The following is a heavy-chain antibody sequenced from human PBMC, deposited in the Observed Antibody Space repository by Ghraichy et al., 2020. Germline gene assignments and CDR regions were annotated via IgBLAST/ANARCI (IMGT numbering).Heavy chain of an antibody. CDR3: ARPAGTYYYDKLRFDI. V-gene: IGHV1-69*13. J-gene: IGHJ3*02. CDR2: IIPIFGTA. Sequence: SVKVSCKASGGTFSSYAISWVRQAPGQGLEWMGGIIPIFGTANYAQKFQGRVTITADESTSTAYMELSSLRSEDTAVYYCARPAGTYYYDKLRFDIWGQGTMVTVSS. D-gene: IGHD3-22*01. CDR1: GGTFSSYA.